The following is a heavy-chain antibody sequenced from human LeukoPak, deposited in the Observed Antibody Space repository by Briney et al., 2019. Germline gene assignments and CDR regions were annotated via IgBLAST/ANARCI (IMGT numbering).Heavy chain of an antibody. CDR3: ARESIAAPTVGNAFDI. V-gene: IGHV3-21*01. Sequence: GGSLRLSCAASGFTFSSYSMNWVRQAPGKGLEWVSSISSSSSYIYYADSVKGRFTISRDNAKNSLYLQMNSLRAEDTAVYYCARESIAAPTVGNAFDIWGQGTMVTVSS. D-gene: IGHD6-6*01. CDR1: GFTFSSYS. J-gene: IGHJ3*02. CDR2: ISSSSSYI.